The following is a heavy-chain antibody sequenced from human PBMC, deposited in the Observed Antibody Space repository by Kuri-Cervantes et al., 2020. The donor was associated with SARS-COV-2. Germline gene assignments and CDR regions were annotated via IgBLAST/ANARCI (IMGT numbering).Heavy chain of an antibody. J-gene: IGHJ6*02. D-gene: IGHD3-10*01. CDR3: ARGRITMVREVLAFYCYYGMDV. CDR2: INHSGST. Sequence: SETLSLTCAVYGGSFSGYYWSWIRQPPGKGLEWIGEINHSGSTNYNPSLKSRVTVSVDTSKNQFSLKLSSVTAADTAVYYCARGRITMVREVLAFYCYYGMDVWGQGTTVTVSS. V-gene: IGHV4-34*01. CDR1: GGSFSGYY.